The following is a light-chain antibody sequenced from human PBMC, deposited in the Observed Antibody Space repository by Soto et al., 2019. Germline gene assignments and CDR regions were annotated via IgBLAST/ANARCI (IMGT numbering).Light chain of an antibody. Sequence: SYVLTQPPSVSAAPGQTASITCGADDIGSRSVHWYQQKPGQAPVLVVYDDDDRPSGIPDRFSGSNSGSTATLTISRLEAGDEADYYCAAWDDSLNGVVFGGGTQLTVL. CDR2: DDD. V-gene: IGLV3-21*02. CDR3: AAWDDSLNGVV. CDR1: DIGSRS. J-gene: IGLJ2*01.